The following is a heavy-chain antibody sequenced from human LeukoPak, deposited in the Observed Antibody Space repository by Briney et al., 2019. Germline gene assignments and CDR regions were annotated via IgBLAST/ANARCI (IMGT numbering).Heavy chain of an antibody. J-gene: IGHJ4*02. CDR1: GFIFSSYS. Sequence: GGSLRLSCAASGFIFSSYSMNWVRQAPGKGLEWVSYISSSSSTIYYADSVKGRFTISRDNAKNSLYLQMNSLRADDTAVYYCARDPRGYFDYWGQGTLVTVSS. CDR2: ISSSSSTI. CDR3: ARDPRGYFDY. V-gene: IGHV3-48*01.